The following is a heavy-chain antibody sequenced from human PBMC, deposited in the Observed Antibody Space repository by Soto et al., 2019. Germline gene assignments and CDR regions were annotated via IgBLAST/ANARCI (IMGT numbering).Heavy chain of an antibody. V-gene: IGHV1-8*01. CDR1: GYTFTSYD. D-gene: IGHD6-13*01. CDR2: MNPNSGNT. Sequence: QVQLVQSGAEVKKPGASVKVSCKASGYTFTSYDINWVRQATGQGLEWMGWMNPNSGNTGYAQKFQGXAXLTRNTSISTAYMELSSLRSEDTAVYYCARERSAAGTGWFDPWGQGTLVTVSS. CDR3: ARERSAAGTGWFDP. J-gene: IGHJ5*02.